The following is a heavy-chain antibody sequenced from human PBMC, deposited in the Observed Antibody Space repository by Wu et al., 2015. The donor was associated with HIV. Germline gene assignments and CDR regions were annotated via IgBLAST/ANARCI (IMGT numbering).Heavy chain of an antibody. V-gene: IGHV1-8*01. CDR2: MNPNSGNT. CDR3: ARGMRVRGIIRGYGMDV. J-gene: IGHJ6*02. Sequence: QVQLVQSGAEVKKPGASVKVSCKASGYTFTSYDINWVRQATGQGLEWMGWMNPNSGNTGYAQKFQGRVTMTRNTSISTAYMELSSLRSEDTAVYYCARGMRVRGIIRGYGMDVWGQGTTVTVSS. CDR1: GYTFTSYD. D-gene: IGHD3-10*01.